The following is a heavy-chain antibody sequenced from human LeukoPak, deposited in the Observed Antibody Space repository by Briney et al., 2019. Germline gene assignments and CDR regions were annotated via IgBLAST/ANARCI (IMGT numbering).Heavy chain of an antibody. D-gene: IGHD6-19*01. CDR3: ACSGPYSNGGVMTDY. Sequence: GGSLRLSCAASGLIVSSNYMNWVRQAPGKGLEWVSIIYRDGNTNYADSVKGRFTISRDNSKNTLSLQMNSLRAEDTAVYYCACSGPYSNGGVMTDYWGQGILVTVSS. J-gene: IGHJ4*02. CDR1: GLIVSSNY. V-gene: IGHV3-66*01. CDR2: IYRDGNT.